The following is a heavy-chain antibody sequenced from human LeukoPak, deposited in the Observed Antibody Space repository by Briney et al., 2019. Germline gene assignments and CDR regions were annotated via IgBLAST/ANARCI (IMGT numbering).Heavy chain of an antibody. J-gene: IGHJ6*02. D-gene: IGHD3-3*01. CDR1: GGSFSGYF. V-gene: IGHV4-34*01. CDR2: INHSGST. Sequence: SETLSLTCAVNGGSFSGYFWSWIRQPPGKGLEWIGEINHSGSTYYNASLKSRITISVDTSKREFSLRMNSVTAADTAVYFCAGYYSSIYGMDVWGQGTSVTVSS. CDR3: AGYYSSIYGMDV.